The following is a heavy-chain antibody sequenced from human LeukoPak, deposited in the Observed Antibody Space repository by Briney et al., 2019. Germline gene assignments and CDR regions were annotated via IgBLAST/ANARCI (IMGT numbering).Heavy chain of an antibody. V-gene: IGHV3-21*01. CDR2: ITTSSTYI. Sequence: GGSLRLSCAASGFTFSSYTMNWVRQAPGKGLERASSITTSSTYIYYADSVRGRFTISRDNAKNSLYLRMSSLRVEDTAVYYCARGEGYYASGSYYIDYWGQGTLVTVPS. D-gene: IGHD3-10*01. CDR1: GFTFSSYT. J-gene: IGHJ4*02. CDR3: ARGEGYYASGSYYIDY.